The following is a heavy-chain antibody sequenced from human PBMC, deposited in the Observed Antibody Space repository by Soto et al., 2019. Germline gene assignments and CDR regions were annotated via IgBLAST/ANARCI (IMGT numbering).Heavy chain of an antibody. V-gene: IGHV3-30*01. D-gene: IGHD1-26*01. CDR1: GFIIPCCD. CDR2: IGADGTHK. CDR3: ARDVRVGEPDYFDD. J-gene: IGHJ4*02. Sequence: QVRLVESGGGVVQPGRSLRLSCAASGFIIPCCDIHWIRQSPGKGLEWVAVIGADGTHKYYGDSVQGRFTISRDTSQNMVFLQMDSLTAEDTALYYCARDVRVGEPDYFDDWGQGTLVSVSS.